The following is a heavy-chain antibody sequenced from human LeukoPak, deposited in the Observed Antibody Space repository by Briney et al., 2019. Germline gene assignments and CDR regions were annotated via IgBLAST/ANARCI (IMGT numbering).Heavy chain of an antibody. CDR1: GFTFSSYA. D-gene: IGHD3-9*01. CDR2: ISGSGGST. Sequence: PGGSLRLSCAASGFTFSSYAMSWVRQAPGKGLGWVSAISGSGGSTYYADSVKGRFTISRDNSKNTLYLQMNSLRAEDTAVYYCAKGKYYNILTGFYRRDDAFDLWGQGTMVTVSS. V-gene: IGHV3-23*01. J-gene: IGHJ3*01. CDR3: AKGKYYNILTGFYRRDDAFDL.